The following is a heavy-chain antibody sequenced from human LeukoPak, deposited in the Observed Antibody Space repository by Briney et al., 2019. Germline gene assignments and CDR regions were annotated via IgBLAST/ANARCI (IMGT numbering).Heavy chain of an antibody. CDR1: GYTFTSYG. CDR2: ISAYNGNT. Sequence: ASVTVSCKASGYTFTSYGISWVRPAPGQGLEGMGWISAYNGNTNYAQKLQGRVTMTTDTSTSTAYMELRSLRSDDTAVYYCARESRIVKQRLNYWGQGTLVTVSS. J-gene: IGHJ4*02. D-gene: IGHD6-25*01. V-gene: IGHV1-18*01. CDR3: ARESRIVKQRLNY.